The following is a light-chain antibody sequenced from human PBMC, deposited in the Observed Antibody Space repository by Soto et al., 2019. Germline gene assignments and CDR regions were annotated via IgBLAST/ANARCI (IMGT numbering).Light chain of an antibody. V-gene: IGLV1-51*01. CDR1: SSNIGNNF. CDR2: DNN. J-gene: IGLJ1*01. Sequence: QSGLTQPPSVSAAPGQKVTISCSGSSSNIGNNFVTWYQQLPGTAPKLLIYDNNKRPSGIPDRFSGAQSGTSATLGITGLQTGDEAVYYCGSWDSSLTYVFGTGTNLTVL. CDR3: GSWDSSLTYV.